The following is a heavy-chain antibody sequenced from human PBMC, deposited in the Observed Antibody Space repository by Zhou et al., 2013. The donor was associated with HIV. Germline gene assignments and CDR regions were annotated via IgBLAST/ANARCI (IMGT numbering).Heavy chain of an antibody. D-gene: IGHD2-2*01. CDR3: ASLSWQTRDPF. CDR2: IIPILGIA. CDR1: GGTFSSYA. J-gene: IGHJ4*02. V-gene: IGHV1-69*04. Sequence: QVQLVQSGAEVKKPGSSVKVSCKASGGTFSSYAISWVRQAPGQGLEWMGRIIPILGIANYAQKFQGRVTITADKSTSTAYMELSSLRSEDTAVYYCASLSWQTRDPFWGQGTPGHRLL.